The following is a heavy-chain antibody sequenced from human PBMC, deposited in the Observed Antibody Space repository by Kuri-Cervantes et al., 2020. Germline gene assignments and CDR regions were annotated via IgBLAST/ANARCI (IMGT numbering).Heavy chain of an antibody. V-gene: IGHV3-53*01. CDR2: IHSGGST. CDR1: GFTVSSNY. Sequence: GESLKISCAASGFTVSSNYMSWVRQAPGKGLEWVSVIHSGGSTYYGHSVKGRFTISRDNSKNTLYLQMNSLRAEDTAVYYCARERHGSGYYPYYYYGMDVWGQGTTVTVSS. J-gene: IGHJ6*02. D-gene: IGHD3-22*01. CDR3: ARERHGSGYYPYYYYGMDV.